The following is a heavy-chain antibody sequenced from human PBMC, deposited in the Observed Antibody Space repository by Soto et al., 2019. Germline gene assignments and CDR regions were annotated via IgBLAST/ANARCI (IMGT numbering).Heavy chain of an antibody. CDR1: GYTLTELS. D-gene: IGHD6-13*01. V-gene: IGHV1-24*01. CDR2: FDPEDGET. J-gene: IGHJ4*02. CDR3: APHPIAAAGTRVN. Sequence: GASVKVSCKVSGYTLTELSMHWVRQAPGKGLEWMGGFDPEDGETIYEQKFQGRVTMTEDTSTDTAYMELSCLRSEDTAVYYCAPHPIAAAGTRVNGGQGTLVTV.